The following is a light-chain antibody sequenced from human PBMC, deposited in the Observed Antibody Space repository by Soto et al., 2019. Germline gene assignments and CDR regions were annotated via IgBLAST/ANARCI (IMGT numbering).Light chain of an antibody. V-gene: IGLV1-47*01. CDR2: RNN. J-gene: IGLJ2*01. CDR1: SSNIGSNY. CDR3: AAWDDSLSGQVV. Sequence: QSVLTQPPSASGTPGQRVTISCSGSSSNIGSNYVYWYQQLPGTAPKLLIYRNNQWPSGVPDRFSGSKSGTSASLAISGLRSEDEADYYCAAWDDSLSGQVVFGGGTKLTVL.